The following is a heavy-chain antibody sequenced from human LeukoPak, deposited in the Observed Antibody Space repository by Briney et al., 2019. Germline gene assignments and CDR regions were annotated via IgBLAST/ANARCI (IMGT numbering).Heavy chain of an antibody. CDR2: IYYSGST. J-gene: IGHJ4*02. Sequence: SETLSLTCTVSGGSISSSSYCWGWIRQPPGRGLEWIGSIYYSGSTYYNPSLKSRVTISVDTSKNQFSLKLSSVTAADTAVYYCARRLLGITIFGVVSGGYFDYWGQGTLVTVSS. CDR3: ARRLLGITIFGVVSGGYFDY. V-gene: IGHV4-39*01. CDR1: GGSISSSSYC. D-gene: IGHD3-3*01.